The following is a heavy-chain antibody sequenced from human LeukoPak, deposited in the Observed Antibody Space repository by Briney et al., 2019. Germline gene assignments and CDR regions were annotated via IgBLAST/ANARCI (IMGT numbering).Heavy chain of an antibody. V-gene: IGHV1-18*01. CDR3: ARDPRSYYDSTIAFDY. J-gene: IGHJ4*02. CDR2: ISAYNGNT. D-gene: IGHD3-22*01. CDR1: GYTFTSYG. Sequence: GASVKVSCKASGYTFTSYGISWVRQAPGQGLECIGWISAYNGNTNYAQKLQGRVTMTTDTSTSTAYMELRSLRSDDTAVFYCARDPRSYYDSTIAFDYWGQGTLVTVS.